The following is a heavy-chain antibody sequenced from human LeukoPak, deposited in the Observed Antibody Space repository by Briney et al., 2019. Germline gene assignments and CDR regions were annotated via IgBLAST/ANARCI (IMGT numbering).Heavy chain of an antibody. CDR1: GGSIGSFY. J-gene: IGHJ6*03. V-gene: IGHV4-59*01. Sequence: SETLSLTCTVSGGSIGSFYWSWIRQPPEKGLEWIGYIYNSGSNNYNPSLKSRVTMSVDTSKNQFSLKLSSVTAADTAVYYCARRGISQGYYMDVWGKGTTVTISS. CDR3: ARRGISQGYYMDV. D-gene: IGHD6-13*01. CDR2: IYNSGSN.